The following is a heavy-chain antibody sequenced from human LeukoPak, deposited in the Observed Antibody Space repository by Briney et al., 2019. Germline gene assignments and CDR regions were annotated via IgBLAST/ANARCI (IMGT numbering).Heavy chain of an antibody. V-gene: IGHV3-21*01. J-gene: IGHJ1*01. D-gene: IGHD6-13*01. CDR2: VSRSISSI. CDR1: GFTFSYYS. CDR3: AAHLHGQQLVLPHTQYFQH. Sequence: PGGSLRLSCVASGFTFSYYSMNWVRQAPGKGLEWVSSVSRSISSIYYADSVKGRFTISRDNAKNSLYLQMNSLRAEDTAVYYCAAHLHGQQLVLPHTQYFQHWGQGTLVTVSS.